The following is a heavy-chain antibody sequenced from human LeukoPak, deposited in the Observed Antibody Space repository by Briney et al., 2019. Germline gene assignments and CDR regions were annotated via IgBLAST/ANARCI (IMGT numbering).Heavy chain of an antibody. CDR3: ARAKWFGELLWFDY. V-gene: IGHV4-61*02. D-gene: IGHD3-10*01. CDR1: GGSISSGGYY. CDR2: IYTSGST. Sequence: PSETLSLTCTVSGGSISSGGYYWSWIRQPAGKGLEWIGRIYTSGSTNYNPSLKSRVTISVDTSKNQFSLKLSSVTAADTAVYYCARAKWFGELLWFDYWGQGTLVTVSS. J-gene: IGHJ4*02.